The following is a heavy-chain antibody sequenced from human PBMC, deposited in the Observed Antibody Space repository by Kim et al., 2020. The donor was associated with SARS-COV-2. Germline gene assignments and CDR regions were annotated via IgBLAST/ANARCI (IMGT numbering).Heavy chain of an antibody. CDR1: GFDFDSYT. CDR3: ARDAYNYGDY. CDR2: ISSSSKYI. D-gene: IGHD3-16*01. Sequence: GGSLRLSCTTSGFDFDSYTMNWVRQAPGKGLAWVSSISSSSKYIFYGDSVKGRFTISRDNAKKSVYLQMNGLRPEDTAVYYCARDAYNYGDYWGQGVLVTVSS. V-gene: IGHV3-21*01. J-gene: IGHJ4*02.